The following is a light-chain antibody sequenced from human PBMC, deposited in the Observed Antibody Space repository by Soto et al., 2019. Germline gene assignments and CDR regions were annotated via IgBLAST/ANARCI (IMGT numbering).Light chain of an antibody. V-gene: IGKV3-15*01. CDR1: QSVSIN. CDR3: QQYNNWPPLT. Sequence: EIVMTQSPATLSVSPGERATLSCRASQSVSINLAWYQQKPGQAPRLLIYGASTRATGIPARFSGSGSGTVFTLTISSLQSEDFAVYYCQQYNNWPPLTFGGGTKVEIK. CDR2: GAS. J-gene: IGKJ4*01.